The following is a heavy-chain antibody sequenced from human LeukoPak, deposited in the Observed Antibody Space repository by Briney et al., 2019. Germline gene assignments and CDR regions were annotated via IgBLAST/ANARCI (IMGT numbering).Heavy chain of an antibody. CDR3: AKERRITIFGVVTRYYYMDV. Sequence: GGSLRLSCAASGFTFSSYGMHWVRQAPGKGLEWVAVISYDGSNKYYADSVKGRFTISRDNSKNTLYLQMNSLRAEDTAVYYCAKERRITIFGVVTRYYYMDVWGKGTTVTVSS. V-gene: IGHV3-30*18. D-gene: IGHD3-3*01. J-gene: IGHJ6*03. CDR2: ISYDGSNK. CDR1: GFTFSSYG.